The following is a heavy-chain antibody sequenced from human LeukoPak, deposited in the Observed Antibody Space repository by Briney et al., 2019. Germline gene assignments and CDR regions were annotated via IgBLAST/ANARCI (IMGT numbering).Heavy chain of an antibody. CDR3: ARSVHYGMDV. J-gene: IGHJ6*02. CDR1: GYTFTSYG. Sequence: ASVKLSCKASGYTFTSYGISWVRQAPGQGLEWMGWVSAYNSNTNYAQNLQGRVTMTTDTSTSTAYMELRSLRSDDTAVYYCARSVHYGMDVWGQGTTVTVSS. CDR2: VSAYNSNT. V-gene: IGHV1-18*01.